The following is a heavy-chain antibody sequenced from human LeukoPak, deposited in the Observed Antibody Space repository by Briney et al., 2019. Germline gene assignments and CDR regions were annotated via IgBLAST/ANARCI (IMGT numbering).Heavy chain of an antibody. D-gene: IGHD3-3*01. J-gene: IGHJ3*02. CDR2: INSDGSTT. CDR1: GFTFSTYW. CDR3: AVPFGDIFDI. Sequence: GGSLRLSCAASGFTFSTYWMHWVRQAPGKGLVWVSHINSDGSTTTYADSVKGRFTISRDNAKNTLYLQMNSLRVEDTAVYYCAVPFGDIFDIWGRGTMVTVSS. V-gene: IGHV3-74*03.